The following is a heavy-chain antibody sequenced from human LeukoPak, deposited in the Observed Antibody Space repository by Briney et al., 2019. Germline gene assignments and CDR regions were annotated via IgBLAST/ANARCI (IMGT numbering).Heavy chain of an antibody. Sequence: QPGRSLRLSCAASGFTFDDYAMHWVRQAPGKGLEWVSGISWNSGSIGYADSVKGRFTISRDNAKNSLYLQMNSLRAEDTALYYCAKDMVWFGEFDSSGYYDYWGQGTLVTVSS. D-gene: IGHD3-22*01. V-gene: IGHV3-9*01. CDR3: AKDMVWFGEFDSSGYYDY. J-gene: IGHJ4*02. CDR2: ISWNSGSI. CDR1: GFTFDDYA.